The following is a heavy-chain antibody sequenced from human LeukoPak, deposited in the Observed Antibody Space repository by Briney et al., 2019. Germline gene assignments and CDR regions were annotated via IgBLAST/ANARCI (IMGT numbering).Heavy chain of an antibody. V-gene: IGHV4-39*02. CDR1: GGSISSSSYY. CDR3: AREGAITIFGVVMPYFDY. D-gene: IGHD3-3*01. Sequence: PSETLSLTCTVSGGSISSSSYYWGWIRQPPGKGLEWIERIYYSGSTYYNPSLKRRVTISVDTSKNQFSLQLSSVTAADTAVYYCAREGAITIFGVVMPYFDYWGQGTLVTVSS. J-gene: IGHJ4*02. CDR2: IYYSGST.